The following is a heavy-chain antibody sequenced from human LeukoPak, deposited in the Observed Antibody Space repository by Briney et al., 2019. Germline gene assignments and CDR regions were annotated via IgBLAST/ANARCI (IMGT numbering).Heavy chain of an antibody. J-gene: IGHJ3*01. CDR3: ARGISAVVPRAFDV. D-gene: IGHD2-15*01. V-gene: IGHV3-30-3*01. CDR2: ISYDGSNK. Sequence: GGSLRLSCAASGFTFSSYAMHWVRQAPGKGLEWVAVISYDGSNKYYADSVKGRFTISRENAKNTLYLQLNSLRAEDTAVYFCARGISAVVPRAFDVWGQGTLVTVSS. CDR1: GFTFSSYA.